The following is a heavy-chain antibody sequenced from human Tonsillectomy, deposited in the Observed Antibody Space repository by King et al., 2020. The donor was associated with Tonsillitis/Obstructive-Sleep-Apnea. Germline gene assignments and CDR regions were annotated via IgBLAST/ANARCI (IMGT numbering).Heavy chain of an antibody. V-gene: IGHV3-23*04. CDR2: IRDSGGST. CDR3: AKLYGGNSGSQVDY. D-gene: IGHD4-23*01. J-gene: IGHJ4*02. CDR1: VFTFRSYA. Sequence: VQLVESGGGLVQSGGSLRLSCAASVFTFRSYAMSGAPQAPGRGLEGVSVIRDSGGSTYYADSVKGRFTIPRDNSKSTLYLQMNSLRAADTAVFYCAKLYGGNSGSQVDYWGQGTLVTVSS.